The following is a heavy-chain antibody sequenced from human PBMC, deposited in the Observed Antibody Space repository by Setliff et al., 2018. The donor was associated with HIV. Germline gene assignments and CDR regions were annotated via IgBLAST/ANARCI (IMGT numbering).Heavy chain of an antibody. J-gene: IGHJ3*02. V-gene: IGHV1-69*13. CDR3: ARSRDIVVVPAAPRGAFDI. D-gene: IGHD2-2*01. CDR1: GGTFSSYA. CDR2: IIPTFGTA. Sequence: SVKVSCKASGGTFSSYAISWVRQAPGQGLEWMGGIIPTFGTANYAQKFQGRVTITADESTSTAYMELSSLRSEDTAVYYCARSRDIVVVPAAPRGAFDIWGQGTMVTVSS.